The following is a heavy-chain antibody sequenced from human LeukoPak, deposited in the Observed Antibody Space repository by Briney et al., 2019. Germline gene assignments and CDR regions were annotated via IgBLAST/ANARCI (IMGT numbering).Heavy chain of an antibody. CDR2: IYNGEAT. CDR1: GDSISSSSNY. Sequence: SETLSLTCTVSGDSISSSSNYWGWIRQPPGKGLEYLGYIYNGEATYYTPSLKSRVTISVDTSKNQFSLRLTSVTAADTAVYYCGRLVGVPPAVDNWGQGTLVTVSS. V-gene: IGHV4-39*01. J-gene: IGHJ4*02. D-gene: IGHD2-2*01. CDR3: GRLVGVPPAVDN.